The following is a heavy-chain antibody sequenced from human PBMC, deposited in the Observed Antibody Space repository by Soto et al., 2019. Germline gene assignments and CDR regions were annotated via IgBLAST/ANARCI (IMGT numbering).Heavy chain of an antibody. J-gene: IGHJ4*01. CDR3: ARGCHDFLSCPFDY. CDR2: IDASGST. Sequence: SGTLSLMSTVSDGSISPYYCNWIRQPAGKGLEWIGRIDASGSTDYDPSLKSRVTMSVDTSKNQFSLRLSSVTAADSAVYYCARGCHDFLSCPFDYWVHLAQVTVSP. V-gene: IGHV4-4*07. CDR1: DGSISPYY. D-gene: IGHD3-3*01.